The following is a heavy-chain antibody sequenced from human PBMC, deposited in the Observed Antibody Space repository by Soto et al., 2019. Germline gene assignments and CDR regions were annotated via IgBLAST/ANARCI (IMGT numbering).Heavy chain of an antibody. CDR3: AKASSHYGSGSYYTIDY. Sequence: QVQLVESGGGVVQPGRSLRLSCAASGFTFSSYGMHWVRQAPGKGLEWVAVISNDGSNRYYADSVKGRVTISRDYSKNRVYLQMNRLRAEDTAVYHCAKASSHYGSGSYYTIDYWGQGTLVTVSS. CDR1: GFTFSSYG. J-gene: IGHJ4*02. CDR2: ISNDGSNR. D-gene: IGHD3-10*01. V-gene: IGHV3-30*18.